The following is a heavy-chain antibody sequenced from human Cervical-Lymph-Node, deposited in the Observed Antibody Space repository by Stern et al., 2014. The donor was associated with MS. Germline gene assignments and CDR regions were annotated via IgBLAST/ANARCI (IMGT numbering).Heavy chain of an antibody. CDR3: ARGRNRDGDNFVGP. CDR1: GFIFRSYN. CDR2: IWYDGSFK. J-gene: IGHJ5*02. Sequence: VQLLESGGGVVQPGRSLRLSCAASGFIFRSYNMHWVRQAPGKGLECVAVIWYDGSFKYYADSVRGRFTISRDNSQNTVFLQMNNLRAEDTAVYYCARGRNRDGDNFVGPGGQGTLVTVSS. V-gene: IGHV3-33*01. D-gene: IGHD5-24*01.